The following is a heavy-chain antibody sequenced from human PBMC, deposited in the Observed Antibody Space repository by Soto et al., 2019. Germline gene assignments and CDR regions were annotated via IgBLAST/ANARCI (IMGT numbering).Heavy chain of an antibody. CDR1: GFTFSSYD. Sequence: EVQLVESGGGLVQPGGSLRLSCAASGFTFSSYDMHWVRQATGKGLEWVSTIGTTGDTYYPGSVKGRFTISRENAKNSLYLQTNSLRAGDTAVYFCARGAMASLYFMDVWGKGTTVTVSS. J-gene: IGHJ6*03. CDR2: IGTTGDT. D-gene: IGHD2-2*01. CDR3: ARGAMASLYFMDV. V-gene: IGHV3-13*01.